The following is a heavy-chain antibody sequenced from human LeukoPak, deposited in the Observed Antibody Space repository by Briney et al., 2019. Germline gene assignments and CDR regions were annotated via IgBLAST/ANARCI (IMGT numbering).Heavy chain of an antibody. D-gene: IGHD3-10*01. CDR2: INPNSGGT. Sequence: ASVKVSCKASGGTFSSYTISWVRQAPGQGLEWMGWINPNSGGTNYAQKFQGRVTMTRDTSISTAYMELSRLRSDDTAVYYCARGPYYSWGQGTLVTVSS. CDR1: GGTFSSYT. J-gene: IGHJ4*02. V-gene: IGHV1-2*02. CDR3: ARGPYYS.